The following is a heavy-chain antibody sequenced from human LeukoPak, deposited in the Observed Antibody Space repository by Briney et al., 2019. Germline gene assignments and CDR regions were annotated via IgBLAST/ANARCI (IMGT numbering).Heavy chain of an antibody. CDR2: IYPGDSDT. CDR3: ATNWGTTGALGGFDP. J-gene: IGHJ5*02. D-gene: IGHD1-1*01. V-gene: IGHV5-51*01. CDR1: GYSFTSYW. Sequence: GESLKISCKGSGYSFTSYWIGWVRQMPGKGLEWMGIIYPGDSDTRYSPSLQGQVTISADKSISTAYLQWSSLKASDTAMYYCATNWGTTGALGGFDPWGQGTLVTVSS.